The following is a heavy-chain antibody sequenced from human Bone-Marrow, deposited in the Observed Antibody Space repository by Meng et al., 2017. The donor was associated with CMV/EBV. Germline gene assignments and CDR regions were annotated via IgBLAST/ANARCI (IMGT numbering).Heavy chain of an antibody. CDR2: ISRTYNTG. CDR1: GFIFSDHY. D-gene: IGHD3-10*01. V-gene: IGHV3-11*01. Sequence: LSLTCVSSGFIFSDHYLSWIRQAPGKGLERVSYISRTYNTGYTQSVKGRFTISRDNAKESLFLQMGSLRAEDAAVYYCARMRGAGPGGYFDLWGQGTLVTVSS. CDR3: ARMRGAGPGGYFDL. J-gene: IGHJ3*01.